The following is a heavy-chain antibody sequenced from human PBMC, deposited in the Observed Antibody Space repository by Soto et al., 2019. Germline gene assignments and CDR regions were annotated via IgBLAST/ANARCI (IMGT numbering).Heavy chain of an antibody. CDR1: GFTFSGSA. Sequence: EVQLVESGGGLVQPGGSLKLSCAASGFTFSGSAMHWVRQASGKGLEWVGRIRSKANSYATAYAASVKGRFTISRDDSKNTAYLQMNSLKTEDTAVYYCTAGWAAAAGTPEDYWGQGTLVTVSS. V-gene: IGHV3-73*02. D-gene: IGHD6-13*01. CDR3: TAGWAAAAGTPEDY. J-gene: IGHJ4*02. CDR2: IRSKANSYAT.